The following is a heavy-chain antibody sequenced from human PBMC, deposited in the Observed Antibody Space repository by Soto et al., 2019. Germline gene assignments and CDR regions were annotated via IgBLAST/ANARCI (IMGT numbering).Heavy chain of an antibody. CDR3: ARSKWLRLYFDY. CDR1: GGSFSGYY. D-gene: IGHD5-12*01. V-gene: IGHV4-34*01. Sequence: SETLSLTCAVYGGSFSGYYWSWIRQPPGKGLEWIGEINHSGSTNYNPSLKSRVTISVETSKNQFSLKLSSVTAADTAVYYCARSKWLRLYFDYWGQGTLVTVSS. J-gene: IGHJ4*02. CDR2: INHSGST.